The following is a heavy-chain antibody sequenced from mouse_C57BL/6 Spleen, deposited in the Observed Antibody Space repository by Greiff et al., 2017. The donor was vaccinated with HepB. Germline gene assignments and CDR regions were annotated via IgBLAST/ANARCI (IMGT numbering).Heavy chain of an antibody. CDR2: IYPGDGDT. CDR3: ARSGSGTVVDY. V-gene: IGHV1-80*01. J-gene: IGHJ2*01. Sequence: QVQLKESGAELVKPGASVKISCKASGYAFSSYWMNWVKQRPGKGLEWIGQIYPGDGDTNYNGKFKGKATLTADKSSSTAYMQLSSLTSEDSAVYFCARSGSGTVVDYWGQGTTLTVSS. D-gene: IGHD1-1*01. CDR1: GYAFSSYW.